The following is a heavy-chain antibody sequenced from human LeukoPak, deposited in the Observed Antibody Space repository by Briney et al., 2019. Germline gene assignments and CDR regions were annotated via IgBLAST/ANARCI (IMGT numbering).Heavy chain of an antibody. CDR1: GFTFSRYS. Sequence: PGGSLRLSCAASGFTFSRYSMNWVRQAPGKGLEWVSSISISSSYIYYADSVKGRFTMSRDNAKNSLYLQVNSLRAEDTAVYHCARGGLDWLSEYYYYYMDVWGKGTTVTVSS. V-gene: IGHV3-21*01. J-gene: IGHJ6*03. D-gene: IGHD3-9*01. CDR3: ARGGLDWLSEYYYYYMDV. CDR2: ISISSSYI.